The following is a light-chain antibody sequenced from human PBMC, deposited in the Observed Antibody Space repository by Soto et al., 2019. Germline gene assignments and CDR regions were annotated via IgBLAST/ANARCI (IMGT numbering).Light chain of an antibody. CDR1: QSISTY. Sequence: DIQMTQSPSSLSASVGDRVTITCRASQSISTYLNWYQQKPGKAPKLLIYAASSLQSGVPSRFSGSGSGTDFTLTIRSLQPEDFATYYCQQSYSTPVTFGQGTKPEIK. V-gene: IGKV1-39*01. CDR3: QQSYSTPVT. CDR2: AAS. J-gene: IGKJ2*01.